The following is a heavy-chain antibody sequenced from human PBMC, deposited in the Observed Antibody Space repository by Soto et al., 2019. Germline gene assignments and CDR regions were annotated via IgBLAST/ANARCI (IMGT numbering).Heavy chain of an antibody. CDR1: GFSVNNND. V-gene: IGHV3-48*02. Sequence: PGGSLRLSCATTGFSVNNNDMSWVRQAPGKGLEWVSFISSSSGTVYYAGSVKGRFTISRDNAKNSLYLQMNSLRDEDTAVYYCARETTMVPFDYWGQGTLVTVSS. CDR2: ISSSSGTV. J-gene: IGHJ4*02. D-gene: IGHD3-10*01. CDR3: ARETTMVPFDY.